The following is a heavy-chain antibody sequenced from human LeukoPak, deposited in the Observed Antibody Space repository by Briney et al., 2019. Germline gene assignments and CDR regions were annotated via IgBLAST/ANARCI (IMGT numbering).Heavy chain of an antibody. D-gene: IGHD2-2*02. CDR2: IGGSGSSR. J-gene: IGHJ4*02. CDR3: ARDLKGPATAIPYYFDY. V-gene: IGHV3-23*01. Sequence: GGSLRLSCAASGFIFSSHAMNWVRQAPGKGLEWVSAIGGSGSSRSYADSVKGRLAISRDNSKNTLYLQMNSLRAEDTAVYYCARDLKGPATAIPYYFDYWGQGTLVTVFS. CDR1: GFIFSSHA.